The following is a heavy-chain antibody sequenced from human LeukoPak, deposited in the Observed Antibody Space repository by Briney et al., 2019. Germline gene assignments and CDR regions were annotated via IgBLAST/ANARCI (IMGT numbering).Heavy chain of an antibody. V-gene: IGHV1-2*02. J-gene: IGHJ6*02. Sequence: GASVKVSCKAPGYTFTGYYMHWVRQAPGQGLEWMGWINPDSGGTNYAQKFQGRVTMTRDTSISTAYMELSRLRSDDTAVYYCAREVPSYYGMDVWGQGTTVTVSS. CDR1: GYTFTGYY. CDR2: INPDSGGT. CDR3: AREVPSYYGMDV.